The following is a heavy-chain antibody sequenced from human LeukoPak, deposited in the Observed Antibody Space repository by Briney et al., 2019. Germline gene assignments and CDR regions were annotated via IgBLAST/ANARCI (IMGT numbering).Heavy chain of an antibody. J-gene: IGHJ2*01. CDR2: IKQDGSEK. Sequence: GGSLRLSCAASGFTFSSYWMSWVRQAPGKGLEWVANIKQDGSEKYYVESVKGRFTISRDNAKNSLYLQMNSLRAEDTAVYYCARTRITMIVVDPNWYFDLWGRGTLVTVSS. D-gene: IGHD3-22*01. V-gene: IGHV3-7*01. CDR3: ARTRITMIVVDPNWYFDL. CDR1: GFTFSSYW.